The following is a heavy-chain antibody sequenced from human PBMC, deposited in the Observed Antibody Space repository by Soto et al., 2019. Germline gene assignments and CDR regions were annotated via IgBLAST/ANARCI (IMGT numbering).Heavy chain of an antibody. V-gene: IGHV3-30*03. Sequence: QVQLVESGGGLFRPGGSLRPSVAASGFTVGTYGSHWVGQAPARGLEGVAVISRDGGTKYFADPVRGHFTISRDNSRNTLFRERNSRRGDDMPVYYCTGGAASGYWGQGTLVTVSS. CDR3: TGGAASGY. CDR2: ISRDGGTK. CDR1: GFTVGTYG. D-gene: IGHD7-27*01. J-gene: IGHJ4*02.